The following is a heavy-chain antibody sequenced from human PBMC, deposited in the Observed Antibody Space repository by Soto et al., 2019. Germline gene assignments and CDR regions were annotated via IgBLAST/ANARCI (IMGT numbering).Heavy chain of an antibody. CDR1: GYTFTGYY. D-gene: IGHD6-6*01. J-gene: IGHJ6*02. CDR3: ARERTEYSSSPYGMDV. Sequence: ASVKVSCKASGYTFTGYYMHWVRQAPGQGLEWMGWINPNSGGTNYAQKFQGRVTMTRDTSISTAYMELSRLRSDDTAVYYCARERTEYSSSPYGMDVWGQGTTVTVS. V-gene: IGHV1-2*02. CDR2: INPNSGGT.